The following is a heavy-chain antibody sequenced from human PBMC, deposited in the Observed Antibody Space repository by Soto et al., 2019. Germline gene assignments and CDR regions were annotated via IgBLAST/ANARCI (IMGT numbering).Heavy chain of an antibody. CDR3: ARHLLTETYYYGMDV. J-gene: IGHJ6*02. Sequence: PGESLKISCKGSGYSFTSYWIGWVRQMPGKGLEWMGIIYPGDSDTRYSPSFQGQVTISADKSISTAYLQWSSLKASDTAMYYCARHLLTETYYYGMDVWGQGTTVTVS. D-gene: IGHD2-15*01. CDR1: GYSFTSYW. CDR2: IYPGDSDT. V-gene: IGHV5-51*01.